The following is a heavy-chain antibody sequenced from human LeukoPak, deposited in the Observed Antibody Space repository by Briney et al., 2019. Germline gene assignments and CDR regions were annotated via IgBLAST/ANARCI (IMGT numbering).Heavy chain of an antibody. D-gene: IGHD6-13*01. V-gene: IGHV5-51*01. CDR1: GYSFTSHW. J-gene: IGHJ6*02. CDR3: ARGSSSWFQDAMDV. CDR2: IYPGDSTGT. Sequence: GESLKISCKGSGYSFTSHWIGWVRQLPGKGLEWMGIIYPGDSTGTRYSPSFLGQVTISADKSISAAYLQWSSLKASDTAIYYCARGSSSWFQDAMDVWGQGTTVTVSS.